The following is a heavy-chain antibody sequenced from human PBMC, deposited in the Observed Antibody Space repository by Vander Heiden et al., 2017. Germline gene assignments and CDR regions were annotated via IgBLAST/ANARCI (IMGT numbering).Heavy chain of an antibody. V-gene: IGHV4-59*11. CDR3: ARDSSYFEY. CDR1: GGSITSHY. CDR2: VYYSGST. J-gene: IGHJ4*02. Sequence: QVQLQDSGPALLRRSETLSLTFTVSGGSITSHYWSWIRQPPGKGLEWIGYVYYSGSTNYNPSLKSRVTISVDTSKNQFSLKLSSVTAADTAVYYCARDSSYFEYWGQGTLVTVSS.